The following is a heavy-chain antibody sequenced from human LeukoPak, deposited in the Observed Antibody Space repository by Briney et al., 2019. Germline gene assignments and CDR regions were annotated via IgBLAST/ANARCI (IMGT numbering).Heavy chain of an antibody. D-gene: IGHD1-26*01. V-gene: IGHV5-51*01. Sequence: GESLKISCKGSGYSFTSYWIGWVRQMPGKGLEWMGIIYPGDSDTRYSPSFQGQVTISADKSISTAYLQWSSLKASDTAMYYCARKLGPYGWVGATLDDAFDIWGQGTMVTVSS. CDR3: ARKLGPYGWVGATLDDAFDI. CDR2: IYPGDSDT. CDR1: GYSFTSYW. J-gene: IGHJ3*02.